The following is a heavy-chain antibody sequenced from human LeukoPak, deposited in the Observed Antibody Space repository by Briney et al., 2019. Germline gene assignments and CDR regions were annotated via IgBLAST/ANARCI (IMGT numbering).Heavy chain of an antibody. CDR1: GFTFSSYW. D-gene: IGHD1-26*01. CDR3: ARDLGDKSGSPYLDY. Sequence: GGSLRLSCAASGFTFSSYWMGWVRQAPGKGLEWVANIKQDGSEKYYVDSVKGRFTISRDNAKNSLYLQMNSLRAEDTAVYYCARDLGDKSGSPYLDYWGQGTLVTVSS. CDR2: IKQDGSEK. J-gene: IGHJ4*02. V-gene: IGHV3-7*01.